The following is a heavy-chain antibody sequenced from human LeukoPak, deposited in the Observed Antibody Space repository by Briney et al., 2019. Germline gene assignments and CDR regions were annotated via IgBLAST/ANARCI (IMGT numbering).Heavy chain of an antibody. CDR2: MYSGGST. J-gene: IGHJ4*02. D-gene: IGHD6-19*01. Sequence: GGPLRLSCAASGFTVNNNYVSWVRQAPGKGLEWLSVMYSGGSTYYADSVKGRFTISRDNSKNALFLQMNSLRVEDTAVYYCARDHVSSGWYVGFDYWGQGTLVTVSS. CDR1: GFTVNNNY. CDR3: ARDHVSSGWYVGFDY. V-gene: IGHV3-53*01.